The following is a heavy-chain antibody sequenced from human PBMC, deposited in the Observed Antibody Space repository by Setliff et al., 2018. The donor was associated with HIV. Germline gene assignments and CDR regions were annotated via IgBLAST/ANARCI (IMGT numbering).Heavy chain of an antibody. D-gene: IGHD1-26*01. J-gene: IGHJ5*02. CDR2: IYYSGST. Sequence: SETLSLTCTVSGDSITSGGYFWSWIRQHPGKGLEWIGHIYYSGSTYYNPSLKSRVTISVDTSKNQFSLKLSSVTAADTAVYYCARVAPKWGLLKWFDPWGQGTLVTVSS. CDR3: ARVAPKWGLLKWFDP. V-gene: IGHV4-31*03. CDR1: GDSITSGGYF.